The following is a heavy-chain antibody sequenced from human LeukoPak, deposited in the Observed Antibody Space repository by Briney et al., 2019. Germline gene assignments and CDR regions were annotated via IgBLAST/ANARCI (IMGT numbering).Heavy chain of an antibody. Sequence: GGSLRLSCAGSGFTFSNYAMAWVRQAPGKGLQWVSTISGGPGTTYYADSVKGRLTISRDNFRSTVYLQMNSLRAEDTAVYYCWGYHYYGSGRDAFVIWGQGTTVTVSS. J-gene: IGHJ3*02. CDR2: ISGGPGTT. CDR1: GFTFSNYA. CDR3: WGYHYYGSGRDAFVI. D-gene: IGHD3-10*01. V-gene: IGHV3-23*01.